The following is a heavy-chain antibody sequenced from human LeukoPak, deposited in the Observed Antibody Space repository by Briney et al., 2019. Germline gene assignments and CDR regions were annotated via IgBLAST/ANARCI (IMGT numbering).Heavy chain of an antibody. CDR2: ISSSSSYI. Sequence: GGSLRLSCAASGFTFSSYSMNWVRQAPGKGLEWVSSISSSSSYIYYADSVKGRFTISRDNAKNSLYLQMNSPRAEDTAVYYCASQIPLITVTTSSYYAFDIWGQGTMVTVSS. J-gene: IGHJ3*02. V-gene: IGHV3-21*01. CDR3: ASQIPLITVTTSSYYAFDI. D-gene: IGHD4-17*01. CDR1: GFTFSSYS.